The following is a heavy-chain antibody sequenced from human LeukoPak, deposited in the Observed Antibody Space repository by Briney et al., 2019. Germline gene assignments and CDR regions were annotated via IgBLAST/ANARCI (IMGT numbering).Heavy chain of an antibody. CDR1: GYTFTSYY. D-gene: IGHD3-22*01. Sequence: ASVKVSCKASGYTFTSYYMHWVRQAPGQGLEWMGIINPSGGSTSYAQKFQGRVTMTRDTSTSTVYMELSSLRSEDTAVYYCARGADTYYYDSSGYYTLDYWGQGTLSPSPQ. CDR2: INPSGGST. V-gene: IGHV1-46*01. CDR3: ARGADTYYYDSSGYYTLDY. J-gene: IGHJ4*02.